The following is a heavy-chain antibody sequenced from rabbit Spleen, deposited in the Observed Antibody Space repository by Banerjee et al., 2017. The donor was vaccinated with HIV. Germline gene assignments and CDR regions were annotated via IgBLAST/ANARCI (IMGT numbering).Heavy chain of an antibody. Sequence: QEQLVESGGGLVQPTGSLTLTCKVSGIDFSSYYYMCGFRQAPGKGLELIACIYISSGSTWYASWVNGRFTISRSTSLNTVDLKMTSLTAADTATYFCARDTSSSFSSYGMDLWGPGTLVTVS. J-gene: IGHJ6*01. V-gene: IGHV1S43*01. CDR3: ARDTSSSFSSYGMDL. D-gene: IGHD1-1*01. CDR2: IYISSGST. CDR1: GIDFSSYYY.